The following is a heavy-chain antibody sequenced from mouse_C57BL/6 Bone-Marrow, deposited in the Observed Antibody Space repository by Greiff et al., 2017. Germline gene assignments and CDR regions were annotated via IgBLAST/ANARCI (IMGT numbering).Heavy chain of an antibody. CDR3: SSTWFAY. J-gene: IGHJ3*01. D-gene: IGHD1-1*01. CDR1: GYTFTDYA. V-gene: IGHV1-67*01. Sequence: VQLQQSGPELVRPGVSVKISCKGSGYTFTDYAMHWVKQSHAKSLEWIGVISTYYGDASYNQKFKDKDTMTVDKSSSTAYMELARLTSEDSAVYYFSSTWFAYWGQGTLVTVSA. CDR2: ISTYYGDA.